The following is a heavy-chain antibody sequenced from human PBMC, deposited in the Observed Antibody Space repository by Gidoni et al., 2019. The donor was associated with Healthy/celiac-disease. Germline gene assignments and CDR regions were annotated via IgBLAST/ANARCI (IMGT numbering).Heavy chain of an antibody. V-gene: IGHV3-23*01. D-gene: IGHD3-10*01. CDR1: GFTFSSYA. CDR2: ISGSGGST. CDR3: AKQNGHYYGSGSDAYYFDY. J-gene: IGHJ4*02. Sequence: EVQLLESGGGLVQPGGSLRLSCAASGFTFSSYAMSWVRQAPGKGLEWVSAISGSGGSTYYADSVKGRFTISRDNSKNTLYLQMNSLRAEDTAVYYCAKQNGHYYGSGSDAYYFDYWGQGTLVTVSS.